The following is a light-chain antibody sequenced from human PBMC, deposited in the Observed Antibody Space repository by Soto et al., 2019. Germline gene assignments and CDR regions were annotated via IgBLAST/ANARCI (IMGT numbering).Light chain of an antibody. CDR3: QQYENYWT. V-gene: IGKV1-5*01. CDR2: DAS. CDR1: QGISSW. Sequence: DIQMTPSPSTLSATAGDRVTITCRASQGISSWLAWYQHKPGKAPKLLIYDASNLDSGVPSRFSGSGSGTEFSLTISNLQPDDCATYYCQQYENYWTFGQGTKVDIK. J-gene: IGKJ1*01.